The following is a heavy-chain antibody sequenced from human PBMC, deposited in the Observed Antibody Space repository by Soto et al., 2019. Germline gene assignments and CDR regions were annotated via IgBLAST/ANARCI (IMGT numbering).Heavy chain of an antibody. D-gene: IGHD3-22*01. Sequence: QMQLVQSGPEVKKPGTSVKVSCKASGFTFTSSAMQWARQARGQRLEWIGWIVVGSGNTNYAQKFQGSVTITRDMATRAAYMERSGLRSEDTAVYYGAAVDHYDSSGYFDYWGQGTLVTVSS. CDR1: GFTFTSSA. CDR2: IVVGSGNT. J-gene: IGHJ4*02. CDR3: AAVDHYDSSGYFDY. V-gene: IGHV1-58*02.